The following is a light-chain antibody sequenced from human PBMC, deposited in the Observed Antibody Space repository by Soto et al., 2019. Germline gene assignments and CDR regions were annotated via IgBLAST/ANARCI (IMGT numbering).Light chain of an antibody. CDR1: QTISSW. J-gene: IGKJ1*01. CDR3: QHYNSYSEA. V-gene: IGKV1-5*03. CDR2: KAS. Sequence: DLQMTHSPSTLSGSLGERLTLTCGASQTISSWLAWYQQKTGKAPKLLIYKASTLKSGVPSRFSGSGSGTEFTLTISSLQTDDFATYYCQHYNSYSEAFGQGTKVDIK.